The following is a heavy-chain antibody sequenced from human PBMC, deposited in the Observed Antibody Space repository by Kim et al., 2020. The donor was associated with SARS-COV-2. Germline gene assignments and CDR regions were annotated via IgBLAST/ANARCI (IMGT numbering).Heavy chain of an antibody. CDR3: ARVGSGSSPLDY. J-gene: IGHJ4*02. Sequence: THAQKDQGRVTITRDTSTSTVDLELGSLTSEDTAVFYCARVGSGSSPLDYWGQGTLVTVSS. D-gene: IGHD3-10*01. V-gene: IGHV1-46*01.